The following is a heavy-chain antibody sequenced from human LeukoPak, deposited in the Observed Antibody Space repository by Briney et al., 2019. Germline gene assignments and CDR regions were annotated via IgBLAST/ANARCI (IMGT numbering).Heavy chain of an antibody. V-gene: IGHV3-20*04. CDR3: ARAAYYYDSSGYYFDY. CDR2: INWNGGST. J-gene: IGHJ4*02. D-gene: IGHD3-22*01. CDR1: GFTFDDYG. Sequence: GGSLRLSCAASGFTFDDYGMSWVRQALGKGLEWVSGINWNGGSTGYADSVKGRFTISRDNAKNSLYLQMNSLRAEDTALYYCARAAYYYDSSGYYFDYWGQGTLVTVSS.